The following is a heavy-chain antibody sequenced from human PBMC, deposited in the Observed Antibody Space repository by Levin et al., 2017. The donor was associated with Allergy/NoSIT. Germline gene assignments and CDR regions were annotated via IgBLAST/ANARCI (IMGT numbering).Heavy chain of an antibody. V-gene: IGHV4-39*01. J-gene: IGHJ4*02. Sequence: SETLSLTCTVSGGSISSSSYYWGWIRQPPGKGLEWIGSIYYSGSTYYNPSLKSRVTISVDTSKNQFSLKLSSVTAADTAVYYCARLGDDFWRKYYFDYWGQGTLVTVSS. D-gene: IGHD3-3*01. CDR2: IYYSGST. CDR1: GGSISSSSYY. CDR3: ARLGDDFWRKYYFDY.